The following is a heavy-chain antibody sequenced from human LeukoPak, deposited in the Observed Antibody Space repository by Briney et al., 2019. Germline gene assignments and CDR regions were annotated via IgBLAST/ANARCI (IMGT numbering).Heavy chain of an antibody. Sequence: GGSLRLSCAASGFTVSRNNMSWVRQAPGMGLEWVSAISGSGGGTYYADSVKGRFSISRDNSKNTSYPQMSSLTAEDTAIYYCAKVRGPGACWDFDLWGGRALVTVSS. CDR3: AKVRGPGACWDFDL. D-gene: IGHD1-26*01. J-gene: IGHJ2*01. V-gene: IGHV3-23*01. CDR1: GFTVSRNN. CDR2: ISGSGGGT.